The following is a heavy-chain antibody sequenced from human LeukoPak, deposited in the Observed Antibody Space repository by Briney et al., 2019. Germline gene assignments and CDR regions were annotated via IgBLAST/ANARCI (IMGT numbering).Heavy chain of an antibody. CDR3: ARSDWGLDY. Sequence: GGSLRLSCGASGFTFSSYAMSWVRQAPGRGLKWVSVIFGSGGSIGHADSVKGRFTVSRDNSKNTLYLQMNSLRADDTAVYYCARSDWGLDYWGQGTLVTVSS. J-gene: IGHJ4*02. D-gene: IGHD7-27*01. CDR2: IFGSGGSI. V-gene: IGHV3-23*01. CDR1: GFTFSSYA.